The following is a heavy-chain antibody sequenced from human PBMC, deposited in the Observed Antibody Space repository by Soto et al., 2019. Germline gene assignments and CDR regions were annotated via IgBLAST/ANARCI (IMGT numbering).Heavy chain of an antibody. CDR3: ARDWFVGVVRKYYFDY. Sequence: SETLSLTCTVSGGSISSYYWSWIRQPAGKGLEWIGRIYTSGSTNYNPSLKSRVTMSVDTSKNQFSLKLSSVTAADTAVYYCARDWFVGVVRKYYFDYWGQGTLVTVSS. CDR2: IYTSGST. V-gene: IGHV4-4*07. CDR1: GGSISSYY. J-gene: IGHJ4*02. D-gene: IGHD3-3*01.